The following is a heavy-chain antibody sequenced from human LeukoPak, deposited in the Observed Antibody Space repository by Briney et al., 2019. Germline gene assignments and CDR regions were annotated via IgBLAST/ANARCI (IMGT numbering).Heavy chain of an antibody. CDR1: GGSISSYF. V-gene: IGHV4-59*01. Sequence: PSETLSLTCTVSGGSISSYFWTWLRQPPGKGLEWIGYIYYSGSTNYSPSLKSRVTISVDTSKNQFSLKLSSVTAADTAVYYCARDRLGIAVAGLEDYYYYGMDVWGKGTTVTVSS. D-gene: IGHD6-19*01. CDR3: ARDRLGIAVAGLEDYYYYGMDV. J-gene: IGHJ6*04. CDR2: IYYSGST.